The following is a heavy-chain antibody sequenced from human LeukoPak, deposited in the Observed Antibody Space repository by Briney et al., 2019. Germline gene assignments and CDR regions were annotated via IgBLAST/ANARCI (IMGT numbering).Heavy chain of an antibody. Sequence: SETLSLTCTVSGGSVSSGSYYWSWIRQPPGKGLEWIAYIYYSGSTNYNPSLKSRVTISVDTSKNQFSLKLSSVTAADTAVYYCARGQNYYDSSGYHYWGQGTLVTVSS. V-gene: IGHV4-61*01. CDR1: GGSVSSGSYY. D-gene: IGHD3-22*01. CDR2: IYYSGST. CDR3: ARGQNYYDSSGYHY. J-gene: IGHJ4*02.